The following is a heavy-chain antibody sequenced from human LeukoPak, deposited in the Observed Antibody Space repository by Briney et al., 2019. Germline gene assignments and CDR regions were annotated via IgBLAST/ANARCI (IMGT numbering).Heavy chain of an antibody. D-gene: IGHD2-2*03. V-gene: IGHV3-30*18. J-gene: IGHJ4*02. Sequence: GGSLRLSCAASGFTFSSYGMHWVRQAPGKGLEWVAVISYDGSNKYYADSVKGRFTISRDNSKNTLYLQMNSLRAEDTAVYYCGKGGWKELGYCSSTSCFPFDYWGQGTLVTVSS. CDR2: ISYDGSNK. CDR1: GFTFSSYG. CDR3: GKGGWKELGYCSSTSCFPFDY.